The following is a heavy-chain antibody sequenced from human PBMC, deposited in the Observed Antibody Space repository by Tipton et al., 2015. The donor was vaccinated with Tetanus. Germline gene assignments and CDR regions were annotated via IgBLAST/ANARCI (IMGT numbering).Heavy chain of an antibody. CDR3: GRASGYHYGSGSYYSGEDY. CDR2: ISAYNGDT. J-gene: IGHJ4*02. D-gene: IGHD3-10*01. V-gene: IGHV1-18*01. Sequence: QVQLVQSGAEVKKPGASVKVSCKTSGYTFSNYGVSWVRQAPGRGLEWMGWISAYNGDTNTAQNLQGRVTMTTDTSTSTASMEARSLTYDDAAVDYCGRASGYHYGSGSYYSGEDYWGQGTLVTVSS. CDR1: GYTFSNYG.